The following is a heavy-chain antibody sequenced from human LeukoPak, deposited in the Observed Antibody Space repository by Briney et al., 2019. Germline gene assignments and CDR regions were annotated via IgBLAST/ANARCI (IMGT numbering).Heavy chain of an antibody. CDR3: ARVMYSSNWYYYYGMDV. CDR2: ISAYNGNT. V-gene: IGHV1-18*01. D-gene: IGHD6-13*01. Sequence: ASVKVSCKASGYTFTSYGISWVRQAPGQGLEWMGWISAYNGNTNYAQKLQGRVTMTTDTSTSTAYMELRSLRSDDTAVYYCARVMYSSNWYYYYGMDVWGQGTTVTVSS. J-gene: IGHJ6*02. CDR1: GYTFTSYG.